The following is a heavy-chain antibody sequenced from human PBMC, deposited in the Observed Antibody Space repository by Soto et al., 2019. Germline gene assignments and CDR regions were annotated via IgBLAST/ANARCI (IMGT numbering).Heavy chain of an antibody. D-gene: IGHD4-4*01. CDR3: ARGPDHSKVGY. CDR2: IDYNGRA. V-gene: IGHV4-59*02. CDR1: DGSVTRYC. Sequence: QVQLQESGPGLVKPSETLPLTCSVSDGSVTRYCWSWIRQPPGKGLEWIGCIDYNGRAHYNPSLTSRVTMSLDTSNNPFSLKLSSVTTTDTAVYYCARGPDHSKVGYWGQGTLVTVSS. J-gene: IGHJ4*02.